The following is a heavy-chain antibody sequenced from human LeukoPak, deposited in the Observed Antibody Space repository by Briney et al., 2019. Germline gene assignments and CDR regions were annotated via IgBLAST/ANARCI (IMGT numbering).Heavy chain of an antibody. V-gene: IGHV1-2*02. Sequence: ASVKVSCKAPGYTFTGYYMHWVRQAPGQGLEWMGWINPNSGGTNYAQKFQGRVTMTRDTSISTACMELSRLRSDDTAVYYCARDPGDCSGGSCYFWDYWGQGTLVTVSS. CDR1: GYTFTGYY. CDR2: INPNSGGT. CDR3: ARDPGDCSGGSCYFWDY. D-gene: IGHD2-15*01. J-gene: IGHJ4*02.